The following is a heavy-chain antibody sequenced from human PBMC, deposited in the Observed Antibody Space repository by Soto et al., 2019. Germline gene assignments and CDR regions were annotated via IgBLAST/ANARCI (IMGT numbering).Heavy chain of an antibody. CDR3: AKRSRSSTFDY. Sequence: EVQLLESGGGLVQPGESLRLSCAASGFTFSSYAMSWVRQAPGKGLEWVSVISGSDESTYYADSVKGRFTISRDNSKNTLYLQMNSLRAEDTAVYYCAKRSRSSTFDYWGQGTLVTVSS. D-gene: IGHD6-6*01. CDR1: GFTFSSYA. CDR2: ISGSDEST. J-gene: IGHJ4*02. V-gene: IGHV3-23*01.